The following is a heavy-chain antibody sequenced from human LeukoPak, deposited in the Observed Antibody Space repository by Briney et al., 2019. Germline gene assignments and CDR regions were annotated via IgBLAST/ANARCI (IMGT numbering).Heavy chain of an antibody. D-gene: IGHD2-15*01. J-gene: IGHJ4*02. CDR2: LSGSGAST. Sequence: GGSLRLSCAASGFTFSSYAMSWVRQAPGKGLEWVSTLSGSGASTSYADSVKGRFTISRDNSKNTLYLQMNSLRAEDTARYYCVKQKGYCSGGSCYYSDYWGQGTLVTVSS. V-gene: IGHV3-23*01. CDR3: VKQKGYCSGGSCYYSDY. CDR1: GFTFSSYA.